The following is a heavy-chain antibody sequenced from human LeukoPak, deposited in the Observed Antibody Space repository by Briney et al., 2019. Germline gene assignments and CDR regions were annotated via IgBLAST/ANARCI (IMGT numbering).Heavy chain of an antibody. V-gene: IGHV3-30*03. CDR3: ARDCSPTRWSSSWYKFEYGYYYYMDV. D-gene: IGHD6-13*01. J-gene: IGHJ6*03. Sequence: GGSLRLSCAASGFTFNSYGMHWVRQVPGKGLEWVAIISYDGTNKYYADSVKGRFTISRDSSKNTLYLQMNSLRPEDTVVYYCARDCSPTRWSSSWYKFEYGYYYYMDVWGKGTTVTVSS. CDR2: ISYDGTNK. CDR1: GFTFNSYG.